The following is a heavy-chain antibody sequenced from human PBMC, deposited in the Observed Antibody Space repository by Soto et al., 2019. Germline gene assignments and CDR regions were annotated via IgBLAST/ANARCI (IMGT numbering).Heavy chain of an antibody. Sequence: SETLSLTCTVSGGSISSSSYYWGWIRQPPGKGLEWIGSIYYSGSTYYNPSLKSRVTISVDTSKNQFSLKLSSVTAADTAVYYCATQTVDTAMVDYYYGMDVWGPGTTVTVSS. D-gene: IGHD5-18*01. CDR1: GGSISSSSYY. J-gene: IGHJ6*02. CDR3: ATQTVDTAMVDYYYGMDV. V-gene: IGHV4-39*01. CDR2: IYYSGST.